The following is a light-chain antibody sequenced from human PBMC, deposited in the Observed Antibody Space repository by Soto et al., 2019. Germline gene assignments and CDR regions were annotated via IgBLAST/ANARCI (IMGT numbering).Light chain of an antibody. J-gene: IGLJ2*01. CDR3: QSYDTNTVV. CDR2: EDD. Sequence: NFLLTQPHSVSESPGKTVTISCTRSSGSIGSNSVQWYRQRPGSAPTIVIYEDDQRPSGVPNRFAVSIDRSSNSASLTISGLQTEDEADYYCQSYDTNTVVFGGGTKLTVL. CDR1: SGSIGSNS. V-gene: IGLV6-57*04.